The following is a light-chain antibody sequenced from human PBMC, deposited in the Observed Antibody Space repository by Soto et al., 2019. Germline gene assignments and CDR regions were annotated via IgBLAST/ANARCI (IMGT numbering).Light chain of an antibody. CDR3: QSYDSSLSGLFV. CDR1: SSNIGVGYD. V-gene: IGLV1-40*01. Sequence: QPVLTQPPSVSGAPGQRVTISCTGSSSNIGVGYDVHWYRQLPGTAPKLLIYANGNRPSGVPDRFSAFKAGTSASLAITGLQAEDEADYYCQSYDSSLSGLFVFGTGTKLTVL. CDR2: ANG. J-gene: IGLJ1*01.